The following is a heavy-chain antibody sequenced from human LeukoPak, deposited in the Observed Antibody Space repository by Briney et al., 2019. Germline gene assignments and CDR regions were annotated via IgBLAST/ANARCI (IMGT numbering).Heavy chain of an antibody. CDR1: GGSISSGGYY. CDR3: ASWVIGGGYYYYGMDV. CDR2: IYYSGST. Sequence: PSETLSLTCTVSGGSISSGGYYWSWIRQHPGKGLEWIGYIYYSGSTYYNPSLKSRVTISVDTSKNQFSLKLSSVTAADTAVYYCASWVIGGGYYYYGMDVWGQGTTVTVSS. V-gene: IGHV4-31*03. D-gene: IGHD1-26*01. J-gene: IGHJ6*02.